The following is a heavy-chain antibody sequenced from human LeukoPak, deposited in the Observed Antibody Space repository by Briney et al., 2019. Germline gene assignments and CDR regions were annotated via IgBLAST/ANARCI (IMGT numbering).Heavy chain of an antibody. CDR1: GGTFSSYA. Sequence: ASVKVSCKASGGTFSSYAISWVRQAPGQGLEWTGGIIPIFGTANYAQKFQGRVTITADKSTSTAYMELSSLRSEDTAVYYCARGRLAARIYYYYYYMDVWGKGTTVTISS. V-gene: IGHV1-69*06. J-gene: IGHJ6*03. CDR3: ARGRLAARIYYYYYYMDV. D-gene: IGHD6-25*01. CDR2: IIPIFGTA.